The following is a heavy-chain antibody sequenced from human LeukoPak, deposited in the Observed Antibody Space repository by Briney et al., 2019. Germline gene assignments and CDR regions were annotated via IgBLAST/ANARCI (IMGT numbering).Heavy chain of an antibody. D-gene: IGHD1-26*01. Sequence: GRSLRLSCAASGFTFDDYAIHWVRQAPGKGLEWVSGISWNSGSIGYADSVKGRFTISRDNAKNSLYLQMNSLRAEDTALYYCAKDIRRYSGSYFDYWGQGTLVTVSS. CDR3: AKDIRRYSGSYFDY. V-gene: IGHV3-9*01. J-gene: IGHJ4*02. CDR1: GFTFDDYA. CDR2: ISWNSGSI.